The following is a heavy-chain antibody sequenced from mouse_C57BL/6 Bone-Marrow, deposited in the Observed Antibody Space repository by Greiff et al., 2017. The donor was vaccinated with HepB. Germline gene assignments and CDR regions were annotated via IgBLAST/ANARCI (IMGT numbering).Heavy chain of an antibody. J-gene: IGHJ1*03. CDR3: AIGTVEGRWYFDV. D-gene: IGHD1-1*01. CDR1: GFTFSSYG. Sequence: EVQVVESGGDLVKPGGSLKLSCAASGFTFSSYGMSWVRQTPDKRLEWVATISSGGSYTYYPDSVKGRFTISRDNAKNTLYLQMSSLKSEDTAMYYCAIGTVEGRWYFDVFGTGTTVTVSS. CDR2: ISSGGSYT. V-gene: IGHV5-6*01.